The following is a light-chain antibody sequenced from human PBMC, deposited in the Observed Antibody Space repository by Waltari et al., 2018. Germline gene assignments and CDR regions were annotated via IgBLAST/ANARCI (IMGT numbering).Light chain of an antibody. V-gene: IGKV1-39*01. CDR2: DAS. CDR1: QSIGPY. Sequence: DIEMTQSPSSLSASVGDRVIITCRASQSIGPYINWYQQKPGTAPKLLIYDASILQTGVPSKFSRSGSGTVFTLTISSLQPEDFALYYCQQYSHWPPLTFGGGTKVDI. CDR3: QQYSHWPPLT. J-gene: IGKJ4*01.